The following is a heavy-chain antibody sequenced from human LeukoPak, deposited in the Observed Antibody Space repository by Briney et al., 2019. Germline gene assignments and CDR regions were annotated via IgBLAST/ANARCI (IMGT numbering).Heavy chain of an antibody. CDR2: IYYSGST. V-gene: IGHV4-59*01. Sequence: SETMSLTCTVSGGSISSYYWSWIRQPPGKGLEWIGYIYYSGSTNYNPSLKSRVTISVDTSKNQFSLKLSSVTAADTAVYYCARLSCSSTSCPNFDYWGKGTLVTVSS. D-gene: IGHD2-2*01. CDR1: GGSISSYY. J-gene: IGHJ4*02. CDR3: ARLSCSSTSCPNFDY.